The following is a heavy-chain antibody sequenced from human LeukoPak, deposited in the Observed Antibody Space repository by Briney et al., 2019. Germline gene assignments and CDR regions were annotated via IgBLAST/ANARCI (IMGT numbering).Heavy chain of an antibody. CDR2: ISGSGGST. Sequence: GGSLRLSCAASGYTFSSYAMSWVRQAPGKGLEWVSAISGSGGSTYYADSVKGRFTISRDNSKNTLYLQMNSLRAEDTAVYYCANTGYSSSWYPDWFDPWGQGTLVTVSS. V-gene: IGHV3-23*01. D-gene: IGHD6-13*01. CDR3: ANTGYSSSWYPDWFDP. J-gene: IGHJ5*02. CDR1: GYTFSSYA.